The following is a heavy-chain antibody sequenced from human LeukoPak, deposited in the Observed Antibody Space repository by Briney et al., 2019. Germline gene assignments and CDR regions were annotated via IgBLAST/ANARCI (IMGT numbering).Heavy chain of an antibody. CDR3: ATSLRATSGASDI. V-gene: IGHV1-2*02. CDR2: INPNSGGT. Sequence: ASVKVSCKASGYTFTGYYMHWVRQAPGQGLEWMGWINPNSGGTNYAQKFQGRVTMTRDTSISTAYMELSRLRSDDTAVYYCATSLRATSGASDIWGQGTMVTVSS. CDR1: GYTFTGYY. J-gene: IGHJ3*02. D-gene: IGHD1-26*01.